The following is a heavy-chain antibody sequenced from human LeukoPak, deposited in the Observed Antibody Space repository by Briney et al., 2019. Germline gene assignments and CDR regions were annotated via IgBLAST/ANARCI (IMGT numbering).Heavy chain of an antibody. CDR2: INPNSGGT. CDR1: GYTFTGYY. V-gene: IGHV1-2*02. J-gene: IGHJ6*02. CDR3: ARDLTIFGVVIPPWYYGMDV. D-gene: IGHD3-3*01. Sequence: ASVKVSCKASGYTFTGYYMHWVRQAPGQGLEWMGWINPNSGGTNYAQKFQGRVTMARDTSISTAYMELSRLRSDDTAVYYCARDLTIFGVVIPPWYYGMDVWGQGTTVTVSS.